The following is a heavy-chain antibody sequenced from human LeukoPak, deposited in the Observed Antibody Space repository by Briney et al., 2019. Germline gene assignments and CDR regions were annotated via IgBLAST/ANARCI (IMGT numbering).Heavy chain of an antibody. D-gene: IGHD4-23*01. CDR3: AADGGLTKAPEIGYYYYYMDV. CDR1: GFTFTSSA. V-gene: IGHV1-58*02. CDR2: IVVGSGNT. J-gene: IGHJ6*03. Sequence: SVKVSCKASGFTFTSSAMQWVRQARGQRLEWIGWIVVGSGNTNYAQKFQERVTITRDMSTSTAYMELSSLRSEDTAVYYCAADGGLTKAPEIGYYYYYMDVWGKWTTVTVSS.